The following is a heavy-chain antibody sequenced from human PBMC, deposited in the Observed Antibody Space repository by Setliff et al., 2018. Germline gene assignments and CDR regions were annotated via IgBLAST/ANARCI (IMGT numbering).Heavy chain of an antibody. J-gene: IGHJ2*01. Sequence: GASVKVSCKASGYSFTSYPMTWVRQAPGQGLEWLGWINTNTGNPTYAQGFTGRFVFSLDTSVSTAYLQISSLKAEGTAVYYCARPYSSSARWYFDLWGRGTLVT. V-gene: IGHV7-4-1*02. CDR2: INTNTGNP. CDR1: GYSFTSYP. D-gene: IGHD6-6*01. CDR3: ARPYSSSARWYFDL.